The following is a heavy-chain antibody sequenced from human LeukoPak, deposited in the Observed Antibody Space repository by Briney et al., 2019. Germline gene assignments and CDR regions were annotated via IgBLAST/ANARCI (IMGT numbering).Heavy chain of an antibody. V-gene: IGHV3-23*01. J-gene: IGHJ5*02. CDR3: AKGATPRYYYDSSGSDNWFDP. CDR1: GFTFSSYA. D-gene: IGHD3-22*01. Sequence: GGSLRLSCAASGFTFSSYAMSWVRQAPGKGLEWVSAISGSGGSTYYADSVKGRFTISRDNFKNTLYLQVNSLRAEDTAVYYCAKGATPRYYYDSSGSDNWFDPWGQGTLVTVSS. CDR2: ISGSGGST.